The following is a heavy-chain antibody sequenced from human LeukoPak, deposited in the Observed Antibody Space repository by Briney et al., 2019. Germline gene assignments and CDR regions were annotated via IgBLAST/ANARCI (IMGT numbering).Heavy chain of an antibody. Sequence: GGSLRLSCAASGFTFSSYAMHWVRQAPGKGLEWVAVISYDGSNKYYADSVKGRFTISRDNSKNTLYLQMNSLRAEDTAVYYCARGITMIVVAPGYWGQGTLVPVSS. CDR3: ARGITMIVVAPGY. J-gene: IGHJ4*02. CDR2: ISYDGSNK. V-gene: IGHV3-30*04. CDR1: GFTFSSYA. D-gene: IGHD3-22*01.